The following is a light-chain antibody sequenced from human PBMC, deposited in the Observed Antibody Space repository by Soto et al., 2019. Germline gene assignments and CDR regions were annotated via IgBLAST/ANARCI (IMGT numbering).Light chain of an antibody. V-gene: IGKV1-5*01. Sequence: DIHMTQSPSTLSASIGYRFTITCRASQNINNWIAWYQQKPGKAPKFLIYDASTLESGVPSRFSGSGFGTEFSLTISSLQPDDFGSYYCQHMRTFGQGTKVDI. CDR1: QNINNW. CDR3: QHMRT. J-gene: IGKJ1*01. CDR2: DAS.